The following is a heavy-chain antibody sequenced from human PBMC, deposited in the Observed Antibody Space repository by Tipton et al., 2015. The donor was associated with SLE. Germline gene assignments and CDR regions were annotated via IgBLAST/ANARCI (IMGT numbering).Heavy chain of an antibody. Sequence: TLSLTCTVSGGSISSHYWSWIRQAPGKGLEWIGRIYTSGGTNYNPSLKSRVTISVDTSKNQFSLKLTSVTAADTAVYYCAREVRGVIIEYFDYWGQGALVTVSS. D-gene: IGHD3-10*01. J-gene: IGHJ4*02. CDR2: IYTSGGT. CDR3: AREVRGVIIEYFDY. V-gene: IGHV4-4*07. CDR1: GGSISSHY.